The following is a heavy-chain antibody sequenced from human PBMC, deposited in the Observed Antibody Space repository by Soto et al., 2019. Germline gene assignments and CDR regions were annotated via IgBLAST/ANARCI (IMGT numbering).Heavy chain of an antibody. CDR1: GVSVSSDDYY. V-gene: IGHV4-61*08. D-gene: IGHD3-16*02. CDR2: NHIRGRT. Sequence: SETLSLTCSVSGVSVSSDDYYWNWIRQPPGKGLEWIGYNHIRGRTNYNPSLGSRVAISLDTSKNQFSLTLTSVTAADTAIYYCATIGVSGYLAVWGQGTTVTVSS. CDR3: ATIGVSGYLAV. J-gene: IGHJ6*02.